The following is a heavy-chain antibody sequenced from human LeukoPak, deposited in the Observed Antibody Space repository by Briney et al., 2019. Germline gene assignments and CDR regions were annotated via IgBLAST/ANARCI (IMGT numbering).Heavy chain of an antibody. CDR1: GGSISTYY. J-gene: IGHJ4*02. CDR2: INHSGST. Sequence: PSETLSLTCTVSGGSISTYYWSWIRQPPGKGLEWIGEINHSGSTNYNPSLKSRVTISVDTSKNQFSLKLSSVTAADTAVYYCARRRAYTMIVVVRAVYFDYWGQGTLVTVSS. V-gene: IGHV4-34*01. D-gene: IGHD3-22*01. CDR3: ARRRAYTMIVVVRAVYFDY.